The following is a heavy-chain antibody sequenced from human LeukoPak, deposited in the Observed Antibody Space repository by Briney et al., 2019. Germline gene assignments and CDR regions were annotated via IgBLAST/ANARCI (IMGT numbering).Heavy chain of an antibody. J-gene: IGHJ6*03. Sequence: GGSLRLSCAASGFTFSSYEMNWVRQAPGKGLKWVSYISSSGSTTYYADSVKGRFTISRDNAKNSLYLQMNSLRAEDTAVYYCARAYKSYYYYYYYMDAWAQGTTVTVSS. CDR1: GFTFSSYE. CDR2: ISSSGSTT. V-gene: IGHV3-48*03. D-gene: IGHD3-10*01. CDR3: ARAYKSYYYYYYYMDA.